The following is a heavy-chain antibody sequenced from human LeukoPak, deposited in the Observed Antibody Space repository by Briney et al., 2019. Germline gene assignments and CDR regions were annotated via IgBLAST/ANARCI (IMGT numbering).Heavy chain of an antibody. D-gene: IGHD6-19*01. Sequence: SETLSLTCSVYGGSFSGYYWSCIRQPPGKGLEWIGEINHSGSTNYNPSLKSRVTISVDTSKNQFSLKLSSVTAADTAVYYCARGQVGRAGTIRMWAYFDHWGQGTLVIVSS. CDR1: GGSFSGYY. V-gene: IGHV4-34*01. CDR3: ARGQVGRAGTIRMWAYFDH. CDR2: INHSGST. J-gene: IGHJ4*02.